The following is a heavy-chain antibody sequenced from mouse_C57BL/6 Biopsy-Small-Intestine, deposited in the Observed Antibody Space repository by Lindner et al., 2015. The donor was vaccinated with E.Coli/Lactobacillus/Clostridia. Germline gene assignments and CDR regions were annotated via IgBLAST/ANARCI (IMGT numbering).Heavy chain of an antibody. J-gene: IGHJ3*01. Sequence: VQLQESGAELVKPGASVKCPAQLLASTLKTTIWHWVKQRTEQGLEWIGKIDPEDGETKYAPKFQGKATITADTSSDTAYLQLSSLTSEDTAVYYCARGYYYGSSPRWFAYWGQGTLVTVSA. CDR2: IDPEDGET. V-gene: IGHV14-2*01. CDR3: ARGYYYGSSPRWFAY. D-gene: IGHD1-1*01. CDR1: ASTLKTT.